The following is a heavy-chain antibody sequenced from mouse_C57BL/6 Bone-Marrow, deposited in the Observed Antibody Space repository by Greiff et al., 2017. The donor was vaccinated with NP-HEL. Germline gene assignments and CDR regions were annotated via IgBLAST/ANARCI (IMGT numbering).Heavy chain of an antibody. J-gene: IGHJ2*01. CDR2: ISSGGSYT. V-gene: IGHV5-6*01. D-gene: IGHD2-3*01. CDR1: GFTFSSYG. Sequence: EVQLVESGGDLVKPGGSLKLSCAASGFTFSSYGMSWVRQTPDKRLEWVATISSGGSYTYYPDSVKGRFTISRDNAKNTLYLQMSSLKSEDTAMYYCAKEHDGCYGYFDYGGQGTTLTVSS. CDR3: AKEHDGCYGYFDY.